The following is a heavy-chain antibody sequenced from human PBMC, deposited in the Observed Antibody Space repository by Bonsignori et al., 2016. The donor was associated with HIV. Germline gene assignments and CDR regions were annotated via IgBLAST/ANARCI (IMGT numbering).Heavy chain of an antibody. CDR1: GGSFNGYY. Sequence: QVQLQQWGAGLLKPSETLSLTCAVYGGSFNGYYWNWIRQPPGKGLEWIADINHRGTTNYNSSLKSRVTISVDTSKKQFSLRLTSVTAADTAVYYCARGRRVFPPGPAAANHWGQGTLGHPSPQ. V-gene: IGHV4-34*01. CDR3: ARGRRVFPPGPAAANH. J-gene: IGHJ4*02. D-gene: IGHD2-2*01. CDR2: INHRGTT.